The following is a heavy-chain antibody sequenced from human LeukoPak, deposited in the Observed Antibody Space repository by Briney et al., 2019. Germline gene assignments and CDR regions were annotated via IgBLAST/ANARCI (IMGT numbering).Heavy chain of an antibody. Sequence: PSETLSLTCTVSGGSISSSSYYWGWIRRPPGKGLEWIGSIYYSGSTYYNPSLKSRVTISVDTSKNQFSLKLSSVTAADTAVYYCARLAGRYSSGWGQGTMVTVSS. CDR2: IYYSGST. D-gene: IGHD6-19*01. CDR3: ARLAGRYSSG. CDR1: GGSISSSSYY. J-gene: IGHJ3*01. V-gene: IGHV4-39*01.